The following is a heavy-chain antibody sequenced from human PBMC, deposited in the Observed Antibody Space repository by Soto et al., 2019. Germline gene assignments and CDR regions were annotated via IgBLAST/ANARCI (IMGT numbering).Heavy chain of an antibody. CDR1: GFTFSSYG. J-gene: IGHJ2*01. CDR2: IWYDGSNK. V-gene: IGHV3-33*01. Sequence: GGSLRLSCAASGFTFSSYGMHWVRQAPGKGLEWVAVIWYDGSNKYYADYVKGRFTISRDNSKNTLYLQMNSLRAEDTAVYYCARETPLHTTVRYFDLWGRGTLVTVSS. D-gene: IGHD3-10*01. CDR3: ARETPLHTTVRYFDL.